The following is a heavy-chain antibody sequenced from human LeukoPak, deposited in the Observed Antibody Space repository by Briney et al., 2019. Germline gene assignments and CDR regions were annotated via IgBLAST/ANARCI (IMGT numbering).Heavy chain of an antibody. J-gene: IGHJ4*02. CDR2: INPGNSDT. CDR1: GYGFTTCW. CDR3: ARLRWAAGDGYYFDY. Sequence: GESLKISCKGSGYGFTTCWIGWVRQMPGKGLEWMGVINPGNSDTRYSPSFQGQVTISADRSITTAYLQWSSLKASDTAMYYCARLRWAAGDGYYFDYWGQGTPVTVSS. V-gene: IGHV5-51*03. D-gene: IGHD6-13*01.